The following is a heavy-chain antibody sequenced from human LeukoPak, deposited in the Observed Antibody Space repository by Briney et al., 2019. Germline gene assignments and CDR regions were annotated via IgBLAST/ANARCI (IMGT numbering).Heavy chain of an antibody. V-gene: IGHV4-39*07. D-gene: IGHD3-16*02. CDR1: GGSISISNYY. CDR2: MSYSGRT. CDR3: ARASDDYVWGSYRHLDY. J-gene: IGHJ4*02. Sequence: SETLSLTCTVSGGSISISNYYWGWIRQPPGKGLEWIGSMSYSGRTYYNPSLKTRVTVSLDTSKNQFSLNLISVTAADTAVYYCARASDDYVWGSYRHLDYWGQGTLVTVSS.